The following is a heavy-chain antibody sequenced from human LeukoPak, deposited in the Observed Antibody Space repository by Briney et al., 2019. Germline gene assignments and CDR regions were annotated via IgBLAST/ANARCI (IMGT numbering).Heavy chain of an antibody. J-gene: IGHJ6*02. V-gene: IGHV3-9*01. CDR3: ARDQFISGMDV. Sequence: PGGSLRLSCAASGFTFDDYAMHWVRQAPGKGLEWVSGISWNSGSIGYADSVKGRFTISRDNAKNSLYLQMNSLRAEDTAVYYCARDQFISGMDVWGQGTTVTVSS. D-gene: IGHD3-10*01. CDR2: ISWNSGSI. CDR1: GFTFDDYA.